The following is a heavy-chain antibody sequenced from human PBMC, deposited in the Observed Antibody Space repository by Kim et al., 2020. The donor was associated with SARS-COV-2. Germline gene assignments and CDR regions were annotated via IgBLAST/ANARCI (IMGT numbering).Heavy chain of an antibody. D-gene: IGHD2-2*01. Sequence: GGSLRLSCAASGFTFSSYGMHWVRQAPGKGLEWVAVISYDGSNKYYADSVKGRFTISRDNSKNTLYLQMNSLRAEDTAVYYCAKDSEGYCSSTSCPYYWGQGTLVTVSS. CDR2: ISYDGSNK. V-gene: IGHV3-30*18. CDR1: GFTFSSYG. J-gene: IGHJ4*02. CDR3: AKDSEGYCSSTSCPYY.